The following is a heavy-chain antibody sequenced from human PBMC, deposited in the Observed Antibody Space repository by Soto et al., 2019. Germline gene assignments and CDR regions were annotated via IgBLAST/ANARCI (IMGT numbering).Heavy chain of an antibody. CDR1: GFSLDTRGVG. J-gene: IGHJ6*02. CDR3: SHMESRVASYGLDV. V-gene: IGHV2-5*02. CDR2: IYWDDAK. Sequence: QITLKESGPTLVKPTQTLTLTCTFSGFSLDTRGVGVAWIRQPPGKALEWLTLIYWDDAKRYSPSLRSRLTITKDTSEDRVVLTMTNMDPVDTATYYCSHMESRVASYGLDVWGQGTTVTVSS. D-gene: IGHD3-3*01.